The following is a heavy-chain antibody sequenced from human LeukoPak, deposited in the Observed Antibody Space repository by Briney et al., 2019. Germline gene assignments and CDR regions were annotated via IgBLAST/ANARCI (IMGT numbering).Heavy chain of an antibody. CDR2: ISSSSSYI. CDR1: GFTFSSYS. J-gene: IGHJ4*02. D-gene: IGHD2-15*01. CDR3: ARVQAVVVVAAPDY. V-gene: IGHV3-21*01. Sequence: GGSLRLSCAASGFTFSSYSMNWVRQAPGKGLEWVSSISSSSSYIYYADSVKGRFTISGDNAKNSLYLQMNSLRAEDTAVYYCARVQAVVVVAAPDYWGQGALVTVSS.